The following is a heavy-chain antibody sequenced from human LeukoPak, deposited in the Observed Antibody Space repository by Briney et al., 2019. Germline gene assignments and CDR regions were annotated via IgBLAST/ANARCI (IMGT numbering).Heavy chain of an antibody. CDR2: IYYSGST. Sequence: RPSETLSLTCTVSGGSISSYYWSWIRQPPGKGLEWIGYIYYSGSTNYNPSLKSRVTISVDTSKNQFSLQLSSVTAADTAVYYCARRDSSGYYSFFDYWGRGTLVTVSS. CDR1: GGSISSYY. V-gene: IGHV4-59*08. CDR3: ARRDSSGYYSFFDY. D-gene: IGHD3-22*01. J-gene: IGHJ4*02.